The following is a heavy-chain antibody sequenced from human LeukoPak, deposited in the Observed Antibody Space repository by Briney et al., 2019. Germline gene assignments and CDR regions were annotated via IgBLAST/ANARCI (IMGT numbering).Heavy chain of an antibody. CDR2: ISWNSGSI. CDR1: GFTFDDYA. V-gene: IGHV3-9*01. D-gene: IGHD3-10*01. CDR3: AKGPPYYGSGSYYNGDAFDI. J-gene: IGHJ3*02. Sequence: GGSLRLSCAASGFTFDDYAMHWVRQAPGKGLEWVSGISWNSGSIGYADSVKGRFTISRDNAKNSLYLQMNSLRAEDTASYYCAKGPPYYGSGSYYNGDAFDIWGQGTMVTVSS.